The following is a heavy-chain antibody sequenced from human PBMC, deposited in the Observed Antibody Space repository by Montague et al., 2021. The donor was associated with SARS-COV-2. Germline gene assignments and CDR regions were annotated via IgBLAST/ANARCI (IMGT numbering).Heavy chain of an antibody. CDR3: AKDLRAITLAYFDH. Sequence: SLRLSCAASGFTFSYYAMHWVRQAPGKGLEWVSGISWDSGNIVYADSVKGRFTISRDNAKNSLYLQMNNLRAEDTALYYCAKDLRAITLAYFDHWGQGTLVTVSS. CDR2: ISWDSGNI. V-gene: IGHV3-9*01. D-gene: IGHD1-14*01. CDR1: GFTFSYYA. J-gene: IGHJ4*02.